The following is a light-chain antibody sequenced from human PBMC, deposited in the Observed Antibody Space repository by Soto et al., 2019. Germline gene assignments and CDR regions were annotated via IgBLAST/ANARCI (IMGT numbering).Light chain of an antibody. V-gene: IGLV2-11*01. CDR2: DTS. CDR1: SSNVGGNNY. CDR3: CSYAASYTLV. J-gene: IGLJ2*01. Sequence: QSALTQPRSVSASPGQSVTISCTGTSSNVGGNNYVSWYQHKPGKAHKLMIYDTSKRPPGVPDRFSGPKSGNAASLTISGLQADDEADYYCCSYAASYTLVFGGGTKLTVL.